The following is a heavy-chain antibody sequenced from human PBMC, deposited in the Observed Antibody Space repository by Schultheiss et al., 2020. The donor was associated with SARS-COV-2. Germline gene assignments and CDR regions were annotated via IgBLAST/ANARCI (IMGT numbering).Heavy chain of an antibody. CDR2: ISGSGGST. CDR1: GFTFSSYA. D-gene: IGHD6-19*01. J-gene: IGHJ4*02. CDR3: ARAPRVVAVAGSLHYFDY. V-gene: IGHV3-23*01. Sequence: GGSLRLSCAASGFTFSSYAMSWVRQAPGKGLEWVSAISGSGGSTYYADSVKGRFTISRDNAKNSLYLQMNSLRAEDTAVYYCARAPRVVAVAGSLHYFDYWGQGTLVTVSS.